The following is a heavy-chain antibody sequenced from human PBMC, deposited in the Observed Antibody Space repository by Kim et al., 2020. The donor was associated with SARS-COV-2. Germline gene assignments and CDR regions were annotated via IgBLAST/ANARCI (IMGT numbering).Heavy chain of an antibody. Sequence: YVDSVKSRFTISRDNAKSSLYLQLNSLRVEDTAIYYCARVKTGTTPWFDSWGLGTLVTVSS. CDR3: ARVKTGTTPWFDS. J-gene: IGHJ5*01. V-gene: IGHV3-7*01. D-gene: IGHD1-1*01.